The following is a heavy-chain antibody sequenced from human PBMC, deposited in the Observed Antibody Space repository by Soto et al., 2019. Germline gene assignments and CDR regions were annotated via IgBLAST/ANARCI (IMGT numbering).Heavy chain of an antibody. J-gene: IGHJ4*02. Sequence: GGSLRLSCAASGFTFNTYGMHWVRQAPGKGLEWVAVISYDGSEKYYVDSVKGRFTISKDNSKNTLYLQMNSLRPGDTAVYYCAKSPNFYCSSPNCYKYYFDHWGQATRVTVSS. CDR2: ISYDGSEK. CDR3: AKSPNFYCSSPNCYKYYFDH. CDR1: GFTFNTYG. D-gene: IGHD2-2*02. V-gene: IGHV3-30*18.